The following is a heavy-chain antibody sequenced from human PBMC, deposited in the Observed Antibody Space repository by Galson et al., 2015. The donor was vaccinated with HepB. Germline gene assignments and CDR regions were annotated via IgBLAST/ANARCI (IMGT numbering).Heavy chain of an antibody. CDR1: GFNYTSSA. D-gene: IGHD1-26*01. CDR3: AAGIVGTTTPDFDS. CDR2: IVVGNGNT. Sequence: PVKVSCKASGFNYTSSAMQWVRQARGQRLEWIGWIVVGNGNTNDAQKFQERVTSTRDMSTRTAYMELSSLRSEDTAVYYCAAGIVGTTTPDFDSWGQGSLVTVSS. V-gene: IGHV1-58*02. J-gene: IGHJ4*02.